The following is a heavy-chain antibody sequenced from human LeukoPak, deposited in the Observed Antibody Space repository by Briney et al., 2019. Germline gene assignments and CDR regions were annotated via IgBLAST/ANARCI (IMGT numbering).Heavy chain of an antibody. D-gene: IGHD6-13*01. CDR3: ARDIEAAGLFLDY. V-gene: IGHV3-7*01. J-gene: IGHJ4*02. CDR1: GFTFSSYW. CDR2: MKYDGSEK. Sequence: GGSLRLSCAASGFTFSSYWMSWVRQAPEKGLEWVANMKYDGSEKCYVDSVKGRFTISRDNAKNSLYLQMNSLRAEDTAVYYCARDIEAAGLFLDYWGQGTLVTVSS.